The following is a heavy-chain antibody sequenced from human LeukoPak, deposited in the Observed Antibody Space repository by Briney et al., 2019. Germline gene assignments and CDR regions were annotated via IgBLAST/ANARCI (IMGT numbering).Heavy chain of an antibody. Sequence: GGSLRLSCAASGFTFSSYGMHWVRQAPGKGLEWVAVISYDGSNKYYADSVKGRFTISRDNSKNTLYLQMNSLRAEDTAVYYCAKLEKSDSRFDHWGQGTLVTVSS. CDR1: GFTFSSYG. J-gene: IGHJ4*02. CDR3: AKLEKSDSRFDH. CDR2: ISYDGSNK. V-gene: IGHV3-30*18. D-gene: IGHD6-6*01.